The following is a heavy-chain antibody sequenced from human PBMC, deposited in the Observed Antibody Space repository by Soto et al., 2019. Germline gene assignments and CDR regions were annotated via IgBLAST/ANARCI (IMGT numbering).Heavy chain of an antibody. D-gene: IGHD3-16*01. CDR3: ARTLDYGHMDV. CDR2: IYRSGST. Sequence: SETLSLSCTVSGDSVRNQYWSWIRRPPGRGLEWIGYIYRSGSTKYNPSLKSRLTISVDTSKNQFSLKLSSVTAADTAVYYCARTLDYGHMDVWGKGTTVT. J-gene: IGHJ6*03. V-gene: IGHV4-4*09. CDR1: GDSVRNQY.